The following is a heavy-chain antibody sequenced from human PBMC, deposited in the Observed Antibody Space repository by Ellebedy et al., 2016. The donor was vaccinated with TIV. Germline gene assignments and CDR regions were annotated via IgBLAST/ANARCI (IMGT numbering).Heavy chain of an antibody. CDR2: IKKDGSEK. CDR3: ASPPGVVAL. V-gene: IGHV3-7*03. D-gene: IGHD3-10*01. Sequence: GESLKISCAGSGFTFSFYWMSLVRQAPGKGPEWVANIKKDGSEKFYVDSVKGRFTISRDNAKNSLYLQMNSLRAEDTAVYYCASPPGVVALWGQGTLVTVSS. CDR1: GFTFSFYW. J-gene: IGHJ4*02.